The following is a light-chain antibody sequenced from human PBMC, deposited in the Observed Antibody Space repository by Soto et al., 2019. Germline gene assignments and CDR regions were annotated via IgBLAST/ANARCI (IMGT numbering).Light chain of an antibody. V-gene: IGKV3-15*01. CDR1: QSVSSN. J-gene: IGKJ1*01. CDR3: QQYTNWRT. Sequence: EIVMTQSPATLAVSPGERAALSCRASQSVSSNLVWYQQKPGQAPRLLIYDASTRATGIPARLSGSGSGKEFTLTISSLQSEDFAVYYCQQYTNWRTFGQGTKVDIK. CDR2: DAS.